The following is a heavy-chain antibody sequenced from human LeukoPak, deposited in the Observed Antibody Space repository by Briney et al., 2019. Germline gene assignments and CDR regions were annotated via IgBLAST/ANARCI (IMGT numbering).Heavy chain of an antibody. J-gene: IGHJ4*02. CDR1: GFTSSSYA. Sequence: GASLRLSCAASGFTSSSYAMSWVRQAPGKGLEWVSAISGSGGSTCYADSVKGRFTISRDNSKNTLYLQMNSLRAEDTAVYYCAKGSGSYKYWGQGTLVTVSS. D-gene: IGHD1-26*01. V-gene: IGHV3-23*01. CDR2: ISGSGGST. CDR3: AKGSGSYKY.